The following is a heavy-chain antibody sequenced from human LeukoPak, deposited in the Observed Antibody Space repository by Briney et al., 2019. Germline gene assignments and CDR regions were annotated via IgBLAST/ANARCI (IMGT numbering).Heavy chain of an antibody. CDR1: GFSLSTSGVG. V-gene: IGHV2-5*02. J-gene: IGHJ4*02. CDR2: IYWDDDK. D-gene: IGHD5-18*01. Sequence: SGPTLVNPTQTLTLTCTFSGFSLSTSGVGVGWIRQPPGKALEWLALIYWDDDKRYSSSLKSRLTITKDTSKNQVVLTMTNMDPVDTATYYCAHSDTAMVYLVYWGQGTLVTVSS. CDR3: AHSDTAMVYLVY.